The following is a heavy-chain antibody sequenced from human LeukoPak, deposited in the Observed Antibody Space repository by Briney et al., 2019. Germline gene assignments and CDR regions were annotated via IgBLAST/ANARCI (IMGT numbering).Heavy chain of an antibody. CDR1: GGSISSYY. CDR2: IYYSGST. Sequence: SETLSLTCTVSGGSISSYYWGWIRQPPGKGLEWIGSIYYSGSTYYNPSLKSRVTISVDTSKNQFSLKLSSVTAADTAVYYCARQGSAVVVVAATPRWFDPWGQGTLVTVSS. V-gene: IGHV4-39*01. CDR3: ARQGSAVVVVAATPRWFDP. D-gene: IGHD2-15*01. J-gene: IGHJ5*02.